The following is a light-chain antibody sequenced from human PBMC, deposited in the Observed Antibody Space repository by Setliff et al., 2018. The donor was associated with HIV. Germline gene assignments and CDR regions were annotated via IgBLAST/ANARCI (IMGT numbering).Light chain of an antibody. CDR3: CSYAGTYTFEV. V-gene: IGLV2-11*01. J-gene: IGLJ1*01. CDR1: SSDVGGYNY. CDR2: DVT. Sequence: LTQPASVSGSPGQSITISCTGTSSDVGGYNYVSWYQHYPGKAPKFMIYDVTTRPSGVSNRFSGSKSGNTASLTISGLQAEDEADYYCCSYAGTYTFEVFGTGTKVTVL.